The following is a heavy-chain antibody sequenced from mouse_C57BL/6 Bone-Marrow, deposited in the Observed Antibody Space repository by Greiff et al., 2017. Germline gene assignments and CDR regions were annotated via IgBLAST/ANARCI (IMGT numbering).Heavy chain of an antibody. CDR1: GFTFSSYA. CDR3: FLLLRYLDY. D-gene: IGHD1-1*01. J-gene: IGHJ2*01. V-gene: IGHV5-4*01. Sequence: DVQLVESGGGLVKPGGSLKLSCAASGFTFSSYAMSWVRQTPEKRLEWVATISDGGSYTYYPDNVKGRFTISRDNAKNNLYLQMSHLKSEDTAMYYCFLLLRYLDYWGQGTTLTVSS. CDR2: ISDGGSYT.